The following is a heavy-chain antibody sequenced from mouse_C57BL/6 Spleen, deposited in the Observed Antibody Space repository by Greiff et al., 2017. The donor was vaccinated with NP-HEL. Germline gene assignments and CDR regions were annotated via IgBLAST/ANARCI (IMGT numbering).Heavy chain of an antibody. V-gene: IGHV1-82*01. J-gene: IGHJ1*03. CDR3: ARPYYYGSSLYWYFDV. CDR1: GYAFSSSW. D-gene: IGHD1-1*01. CDR2: IYPGDGDT. Sequence: VQLQQSGPELVKPGASVKISCKASGYAFSSSWMNWVKQRPGKGLEWIGRIYPGDGDTNYNGKFKGKATLTADKSSSTAYLQLSSLTSEDSAVYFCARPYYYGSSLYWYFDVWGTGTTVTVSS.